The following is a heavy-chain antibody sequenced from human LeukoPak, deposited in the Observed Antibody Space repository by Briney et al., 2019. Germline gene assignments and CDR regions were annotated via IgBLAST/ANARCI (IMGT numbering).Heavy chain of an antibody. V-gene: IGHV4-39*07. CDR2: IYYSGTT. CDR3: ARNYYFYNYMDV. Sequence: SETLSLTCTVSGGSISSSSSYWGWIRQPPGKGLEWIGTIYYSGTTYYNPSLKSRVSISVDTSMNRFSLRLSSVTAADTAVYYCARNYYFYNYMDVWGKGTTVTVSS. CDR1: GGSISSSSSY. J-gene: IGHJ6*03.